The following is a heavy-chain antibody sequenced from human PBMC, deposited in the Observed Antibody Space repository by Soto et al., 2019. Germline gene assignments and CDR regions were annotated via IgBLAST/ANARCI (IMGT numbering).Heavy chain of an antibody. J-gene: IGHJ4*02. CDR1: GFTFINYA. Sequence: PGGFLRLSCTASGFTFINYAMSWVRQAPGKGLEWVSTFSSGGGGTYYADSVKGRFTISRDNSKNTLSLQMNSLRAEDTAVYYCTKANRYCSGANCFTFDYWGLGTLVTVSS. D-gene: IGHD2-15*01. CDR3: TKANRYCSGANCFTFDY. CDR2: FSSGGGGT. V-gene: IGHV3-23*01.